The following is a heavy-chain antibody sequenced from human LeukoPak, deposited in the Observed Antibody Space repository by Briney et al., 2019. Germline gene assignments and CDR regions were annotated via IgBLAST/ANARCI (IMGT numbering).Heavy chain of an antibody. CDR2: ISHTGST. J-gene: IGHJ3*02. CDR3: ARDQISINALDI. Sequence: SETLSLTCTVSGASISGHYWSWVRQSPEKELEWIGYISHTGSTNYNPFLKSRVTMSVDTSKKQFSLKLSSVTAADTAIYYCARDQISINALDIWGQGTLVTVSS. V-gene: IGHV4-59*11. CDR1: GASISGHY. D-gene: IGHD3-10*01.